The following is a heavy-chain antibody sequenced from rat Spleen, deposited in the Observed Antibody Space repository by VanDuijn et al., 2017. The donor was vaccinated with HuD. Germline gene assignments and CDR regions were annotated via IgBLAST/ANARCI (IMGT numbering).Heavy chain of an antibody. CDR3: ARHNSGYGVMDA. V-gene: IGHV3-1*01. CDR2: ISYSGNT. J-gene: IGHJ4*01. Sequence: EVQLQESGPGLVKPSQSLSLTCSVTGYSITSNYWGWIRKFPGNKMEWIGHISYSGNTSYNPTLKSRISITRDTSKNRFFLQLNSVTTEDTATYYCARHNSGYGVMDAWGQGASVTVSS. D-gene: IGHD4-3*01. CDR1: GYSITSNY.